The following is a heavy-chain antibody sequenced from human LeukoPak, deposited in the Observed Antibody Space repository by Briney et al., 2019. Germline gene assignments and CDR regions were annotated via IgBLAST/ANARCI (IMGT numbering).Heavy chain of an antibody. V-gene: IGHV4-39*01. CDR1: GGSISSSSYY. D-gene: IGHD3-10*01. CDR3: ARYNVLYYYGPSTSYFDY. Sequence: KASETLSLTCTVSGGSISSSSYYWGWIRQPPGKGLEWIGSIYYSGSTYYNPSLKSRVTISVDTSKNQFSLKLSSVTAADTAVYYCARYNVLYYYGPSTSYFDYWGQGTLVTVSS. J-gene: IGHJ4*02. CDR2: IYYSGST.